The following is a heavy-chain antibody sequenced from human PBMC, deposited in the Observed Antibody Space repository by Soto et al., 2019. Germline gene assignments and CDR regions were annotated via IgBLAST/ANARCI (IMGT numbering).Heavy chain of an antibody. CDR3: AHRPGVVVPAAMLNYYYYYMDV. CDR2: IYWDDDK. V-gene: IGHV2-5*02. J-gene: IGHJ6*03. D-gene: IGHD2-2*01. Sequence: QITLKESGPTLVKPTQTLTLTCTFSGFSLSTSGVGVGWIRQPPGKALEWLALIYWDDDKRYSPSLKSRLTITKDTSKNHVVLTMTNMDPVDTATYYCAHRPGVVVPAAMLNYYYYYMDVWGKGTTVTVSS. CDR1: GFSLSTSGVG.